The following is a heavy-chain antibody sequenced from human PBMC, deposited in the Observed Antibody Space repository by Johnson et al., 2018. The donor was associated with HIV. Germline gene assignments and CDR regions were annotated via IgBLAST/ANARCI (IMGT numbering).Heavy chain of an antibody. CDR2: ISYDGSNK. V-gene: IGHV3-30*18. CDR1: GFTFSSYW. J-gene: IGHJ3*02. CDR3: AKDKESGSHPDHAFDI. Sequence: QVQLVESGGGLVQPGGSLRLSCAASGFTFSSYWMHWVRQAPGKGLEWVAVISYDGSNKNYADSVKGRFTISRDISKNSLYLQMNSLRSEDTALYFCAKDKESGSHPDHAFDIWGQGTMVTVSS. D-gene: IGHD1-26*01.